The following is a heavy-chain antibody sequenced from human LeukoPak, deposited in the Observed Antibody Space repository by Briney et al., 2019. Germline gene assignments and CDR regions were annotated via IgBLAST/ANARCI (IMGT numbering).Heavy chain of an antibody. V-gene: IGHV3-48*01. Sequence: GGSLRLSCAASGFTFSIYSMTWVRQAPGKGLEWVSYISGNSPTVYYADYVRGRFTISRDNAKNSLYLQMNSLKAEDTAVYFCARRVTSNWYPGFDYWGQGTLVTVSS. D-gene: IGHD6-13*01. CDR1: GFTFSIYS. CDR3: ARRVTSNWYPGFDY. J-gene: IGHJ4*02. CDR2: ISGNSPTV.